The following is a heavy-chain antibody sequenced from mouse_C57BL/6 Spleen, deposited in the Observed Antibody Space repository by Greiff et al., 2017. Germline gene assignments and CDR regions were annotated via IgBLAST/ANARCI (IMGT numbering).Heavy chain of an antibody. CDR1: GYAFSSSW. J-gene: IGHJ3*01. CDR2: IYPGDGDT. D-gene: IGHD1-2*01. Sequence: VQRVESGPELVKPGASVKISCKASGYAFSSSWMNWVKQRPGQGLEWIGRIYPGDGDTNYNGKFKGKATLTADKSSSTAYMQLSSLTSEDSAVYFCATPGALDGFAYWGQGTLVTVSA. CDR3: ATPGALDGFAY. V-gene: IGHV1-82*01.